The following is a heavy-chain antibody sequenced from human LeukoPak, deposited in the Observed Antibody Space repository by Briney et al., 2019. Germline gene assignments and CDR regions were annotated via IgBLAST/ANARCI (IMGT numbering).Heavy chain of an antibody. J-gene: IGHJ4*02. D-gene: IGHD2-21*01. Sequence: GRSLRLSCAASGFTFNDYATYWVRQAPGKGLEWVTLISYDGYDKSYADSVRGRFTISRDNSRNTLYLQMDSLRSEDTAVYYCARDFFPIVDSTWYEIGYWGQGTLVTVSS. V-gene: IGHV3-30-3*01. CDR2: ISYDGYDK. CDR3: ARDFFPIVDSTWYEIGY. CDR1: GFTFNDYA.